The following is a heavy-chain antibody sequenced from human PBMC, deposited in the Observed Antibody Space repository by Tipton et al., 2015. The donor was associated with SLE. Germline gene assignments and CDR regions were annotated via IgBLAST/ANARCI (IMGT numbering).Heavy chain of an antibody. J-gene: IGHJ3*02. CDR1: GGSISSYY. CDR2: IYYSGST. V-gene: IGHV4-59*01. Sequence: TLSLTCTVSGGSISSYYWSWIRQPPGKGLEWIGYIYYSGSTNYNPSLKSRVSTSVDPSKNQFSLKLSSVTAADTAVYYCARGQWDLLNSFDIWGQGTMVTVSS. CDR3: ARGQWDLLNSFDI. D-gene: IGHD3-10*01.